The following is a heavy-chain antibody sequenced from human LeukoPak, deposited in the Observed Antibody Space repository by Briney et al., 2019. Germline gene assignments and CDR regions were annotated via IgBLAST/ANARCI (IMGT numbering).Heavy chain of an antibody. V-gene: IGHV3-53*01. Sequence: GGSLRLSCAVSGFSVSTNHMSWVRQAPGKGLEWVSVIYIDANTYYADSEKGRFTISRDNSKNTVFLQMNSLRAEDTAVYYCARDREVVTAKAQMDVWGKGATVTVFS. CDR2: IYIDANT. CDR1: GFSVSTNH. D-gene: IGHD2-21*02. CDR3: ARDREVVTAKAQMDV. J-gene: IGHJ6*04.